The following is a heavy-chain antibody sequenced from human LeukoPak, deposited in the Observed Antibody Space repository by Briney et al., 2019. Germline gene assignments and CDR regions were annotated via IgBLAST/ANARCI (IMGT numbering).Heavy chain of an antibody. CDR3: AKPQEWLVGPDY. D-gene: IGHD6-19*01. CDR1: GFTFSSYG. V-gene: IGHV3-30*18. Sequence: GGSLRLSCTASGFTFSSYGMHWVRQVPGKGLEWVAVISYDGTDKYYADSVKGRFTISRDNSKNTLYLQMNSLKAEDTAVYYCAKPQEWLVGPDYWGQGTLVTVSA. J-gene: IGHJ4*02. CDR2: ISYDGTDK.